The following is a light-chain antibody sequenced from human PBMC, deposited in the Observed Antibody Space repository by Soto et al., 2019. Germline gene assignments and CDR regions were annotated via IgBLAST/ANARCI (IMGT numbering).Light chain of an antibody. Sequence: QSVLTQPPSASGSPGQSVAISCTGTSSDVGGYNYVSWYQQYPGKATKLIMYEVTKRPSGVPDRFSGSRSGNTASLTVSGLQAEDEADYYCCSYVGSNNYVFGTGTKVTVL. CDR1: SSDVGGYNY. J-gene: IGLJ1*01. V-gene: IGLV2-8*01. CDR3: CSYVGSNNYV. CDR2: EVT.